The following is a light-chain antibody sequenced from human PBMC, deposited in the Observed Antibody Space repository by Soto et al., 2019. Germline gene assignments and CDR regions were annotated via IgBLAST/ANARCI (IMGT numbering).Light chain of an antibody. CDR3: ASHSTTDTLVV. Sequence: QSALTQPASVSGSPGQSITISCTGTSSDIGGSNFVSWYQQHPGKAPKLLIYVVYRRPPGISIRFSGSKSGTATHLTISGLQPEDEADYYCASHSTTDTLVVFGSGTKVTVL. CDR1: SSDIGGSNF. V-gene: IGLV2-14*01. CDR2: VVY. J-gene: IGLJ6*01.